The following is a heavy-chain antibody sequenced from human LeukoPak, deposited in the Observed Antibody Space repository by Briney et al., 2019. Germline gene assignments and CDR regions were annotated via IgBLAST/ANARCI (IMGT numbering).Heavy chain of an antibody. V-gene: IGHV4-34*01. Sequence: PSETLSLTCAVYGGSFSGYYWSWIRQPPGKGLEWIGEINHSGSTNYNPSLKSRVTISVDTSKNQFSLELSSVTAADTAVYYCLGWELQWGQGTLVTVSS. D-gene: IGHD1-26*01. CDR1: GGSFSGYY. CDR3: LGWELQ. CDR2: INHSGST. J-gene: IGHJ4*02.